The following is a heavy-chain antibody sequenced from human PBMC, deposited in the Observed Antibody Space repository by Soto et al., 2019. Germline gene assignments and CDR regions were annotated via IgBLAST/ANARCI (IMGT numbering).Heavy chain of an antibody. CDR3: ARDRVGATMGAFDI. V-gene: IGHV3-30-3*01. CDR2: ISYDGSNK. D-gene: IGHD1-26*01. J-gene: IGHJ3*02. Sequence: GGSLRLSCAASGFTFSSYAMHWVRQAPGKGLEWVAVISYDGSNKYYADSVKGRFTISRDNSKNTLYLQMNSLRAEDTAVYYCARDRVGATMGAFDIWGQGTMVTVSS. CDR1: GFTFSSYA.